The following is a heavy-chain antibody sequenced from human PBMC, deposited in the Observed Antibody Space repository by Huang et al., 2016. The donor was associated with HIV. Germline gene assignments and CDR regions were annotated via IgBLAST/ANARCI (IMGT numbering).Heavy chain of an antibody. CDR3: AKGSERSLTGPKYQYYFDY. J-gene: IGHJ4*02. CDR1: IFTFSTSA. V-gene: IGHV3-23*01. CDR2: ISGSGSST. Sequence: EVQLLESGGGLVQPGGSLRLSCAASIFTFSTSAMSWVRQGPGKGREWCSGISGSGSSTYYADSVKGRFTISRDNSRNTLYLQMKSLRVEDTAIYYCAKGSERSLTGPKYQYYFDYWGQGTLVTVSS. D-gene: IGHD2-15*01.